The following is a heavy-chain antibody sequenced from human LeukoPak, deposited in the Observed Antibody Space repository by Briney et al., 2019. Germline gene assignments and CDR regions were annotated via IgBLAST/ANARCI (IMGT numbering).Heavy chain of an antibody. Sequence: RGESLKISCKGSGYSFTSYWISWVRQMPGKGLEWMGRIDPSDSNTNYSPSFQGHVTISADKSISTAYLQWSSLKASDTAMYYCARLIAAAGTVFDYWGQGTLVTVSS. CDR2: IDPSDSNT. CDR3: ARLIAAAGTVFDY. D-gene: IGHD6-13*01. J-gene: IGHJ4*02. V-gene: IGHV5-10-1*01. CDR1: GYSFTSYW.